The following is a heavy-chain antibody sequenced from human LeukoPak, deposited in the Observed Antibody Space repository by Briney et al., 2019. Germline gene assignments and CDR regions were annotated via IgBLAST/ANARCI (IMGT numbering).Heavy chain of an antibody. CDR2: IYYSGNV. V-gene: IGHV4-39*01. D-gene: IGHD2-15*01. J-gene: IGHJ6*02. CDR1: GGSISDSSYY. CDR3: AGCRFCSGGYCFLGRYGMDV. Sequence: PSETLSLTCTVSGGSISDSSYYWGWIRQPPGQGLEWIGSIYYSGNVYYNPSLRSRVTISDDTSKNQFSLKVTSVTAADAAVYYCAGCRFCSGGYCFLGRYGMDVWGRGTTVTVSS.